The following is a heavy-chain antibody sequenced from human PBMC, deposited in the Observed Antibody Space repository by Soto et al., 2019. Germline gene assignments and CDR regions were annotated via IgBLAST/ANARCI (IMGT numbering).Heavy chain of an antibody. J-gene: IGHJ6*03. D-gene: IGHD3-3*01. V-gene: IGHV3-21*01. CDR3: ARVPASRRDFWSGYATYYYYYMDV. Sequence: PGGSLRLSCAASGFTFSSYSMNWVRQAPGKGLEWVSSISSSSSYIYYADSVKGRFTISRDNAKNSLYLQMNSLRAEDTAVYYCARVPASRRDFWSGYATYYYYYMDVWGKGTTVTVSS. CDR2: ISSSSSYI. CDR1: GFTFSSYS.